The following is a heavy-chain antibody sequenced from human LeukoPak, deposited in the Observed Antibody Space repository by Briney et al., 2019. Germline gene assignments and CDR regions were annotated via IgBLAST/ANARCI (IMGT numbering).Heavy chain of an antibody. CDR2: ISYDGSNK. CDR3: ARDDYGDYVPPGWFDP. D-gene: IGHD4-17*01. V-gene: IGHV3-30-3*01. Sequence: GRSLRLSCAASGFTFSSYAMHWVRQAPGKGLEWVAVISYDGSNKYYADSVKGRFTISRDNSKNTLYLQMNSLRAEDTAVYYCARDDYGDYVPPGWFDPWSQGTLVTVSS. CDR1: GFTFSSYA. J-gene: IGHJ5*02.